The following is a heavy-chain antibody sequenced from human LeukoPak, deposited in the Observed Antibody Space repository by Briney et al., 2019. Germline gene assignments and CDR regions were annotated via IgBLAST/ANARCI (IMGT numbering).Heavy chain of an antibody. CDR1: GFTFSDYY. J-gene: IGHJ6*03. CDR2: IKQDGSEK. D-gene: IGHD3-3*01. Sequence: PGGSLRLSCAASGFTFSDYYMSWVRQAPGKGREWVANIKQDGSEKYYVDSVKGRFTISRDSAKNSLYLQMNSLRAEDTAVYYCARRDDFWSGYYKDYYYYMDVWGKGTTVTVSS. V-gene: IGHV3-7*01. CDR3: ARRDDFWSGYYKDYYYYMDV.